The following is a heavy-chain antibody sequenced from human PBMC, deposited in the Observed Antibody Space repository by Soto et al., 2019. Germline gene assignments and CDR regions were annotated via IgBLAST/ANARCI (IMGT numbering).Heavy chain of an antibody. CDR1: GYTFTNYG. D-gene: IGHD1-7*01. CDR2: ISAYNGKT. V-gene: IGHV1-18*04. Sequence: QLQLVQSGTEVKTPGASVKVSCHASGYTFTNYGINWVRQAPGQGLEWMAWISAYNGKTHHAPFVQDRVTMSTDTSTWTAYMELTSLRSDETAVYYGARGGWNYGPGRFDLWGQGTMVTVSS. J-gene: IGHJ3*01. CDR3: ARGGWNYGPGRFDL.